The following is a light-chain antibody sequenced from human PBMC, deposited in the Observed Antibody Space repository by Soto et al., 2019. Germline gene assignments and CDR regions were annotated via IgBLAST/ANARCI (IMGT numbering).Light chain of an antibody. Sequence: DIQMTQSPSSLSASVGDSVTIXXRASQTISNYLNWYQQQPGKAPKIXIYAASSLQSGVPSRFSGSGAGTDFTLTISSLQPEDFATYYCQQSYSTPWTFGQGTKVDIK. J-gene: IGKJ1*01. CDR3: QQSYSTPWT. V-gene: IGKV1-39*01. CDR1: QTISNY. CDR2: AAS.